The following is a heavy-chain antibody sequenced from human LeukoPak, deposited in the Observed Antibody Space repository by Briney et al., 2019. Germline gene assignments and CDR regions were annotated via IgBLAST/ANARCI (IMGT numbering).Heavy chain of an antibody. CDR2: IYYSGSA. J-gene: IGHJ4*02. D-gene: IGHD3-10*01. CDR1: GGSISSSSYY. Sequence: PSETLSLTCTVSGGSISSSSYYWGWIRQPPGKGLEWIGSIYYSGSAYYNPSLKSRVTISVDTSKNQFSLKLSSVTAADTAVYXXXXXXXXSYYVPYYFDYWGQGTLVTVSS. V-gene: IGHV4-39*01. CDR3: XXXXXXSYYVPYYFDY.